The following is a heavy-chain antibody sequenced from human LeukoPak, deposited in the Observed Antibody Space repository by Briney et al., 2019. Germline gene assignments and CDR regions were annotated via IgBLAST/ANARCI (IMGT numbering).Heavy chain of an antibody. V-gene: IGHV4-4*07. Sequence: PSETLSLTCTVSGGSFSDYYWSWIRQPAGKGLQWIGRINCSGSANYHPTLKSRVTISIDKSKNQFSLNLSSVTAADTAMYYCARVVVVATPVWYFDLWGRGTLVTVSS. CDR1: GGSFSDYY. J-gene: IGHJ2*01. CDR2: INCSGSA. D-gene: IGHD2-15*01. CDR3: ARVVVVATPVWYFDL.